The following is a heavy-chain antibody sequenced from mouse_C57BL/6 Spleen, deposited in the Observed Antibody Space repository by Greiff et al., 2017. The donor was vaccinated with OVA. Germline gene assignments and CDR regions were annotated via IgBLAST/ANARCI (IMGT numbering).Heavy chain of an antibody. J-gene: IGHJ3*01. CDR2: IRNKANGYTT. CDR3: ARSPNYCGSSYGYAY. V-gene: IGHV7-3*01. D-gene: IGHD1-1*01. Sequence: EVMLVESGGGLVQPGGSLSLSCAASGFTFTDYYMSWVRQPPGKALEWLGFIRNKANGYTTEYSASVKGRFTISRDNSQSILYLQMNALRAEDSATYYCARSPNYCGSSYGYAYWGQGTLVTVSA. CDR1: GFTFTDYY.